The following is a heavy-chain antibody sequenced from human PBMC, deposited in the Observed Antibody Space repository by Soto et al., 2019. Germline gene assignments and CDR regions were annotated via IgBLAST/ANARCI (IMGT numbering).Heavy chain of an antibody. CDR1: GGSVSGYY. Sequence: PSETLSLTCTVSGGSVSGYYWTWIRQPAGKGLEWIGRIFTNGNTAYNPSLRGRVTMSVDTSKNQFSLKMTSVTAAETAVYYCARDTSGLAVAGPYGLDVWGPGTTVTVSS. CDR2: IFTNGNT. D-gene: IGHD6-19*01. CDR3: ARDTSGLAVAGPYGLDV. J-gene: IGHJ6*02. V-gene: IGHV4-4*07.